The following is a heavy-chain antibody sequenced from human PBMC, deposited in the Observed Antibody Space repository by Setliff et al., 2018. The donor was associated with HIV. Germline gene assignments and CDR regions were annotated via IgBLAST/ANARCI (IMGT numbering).Heavy chain of an antibody. Sequence: SETLSLTCTVSGASMGRHYWSWIRQPPGKGLEWIGTIYTNGGTNYNPSLKSRVTISVDTSKNQFSLRLSSVTAADTAVYYCASAPIVVVIPHAFDIWGQGTMVTVSS. CDR3: ASAPIVVVIPHAFDI. CDR1: GASMGRHY. J-gene: IGHJ3*02. CDR2: IYTNGGT. D-gene: IGHD3-22*01. V-gene: IGHV4-59*11.